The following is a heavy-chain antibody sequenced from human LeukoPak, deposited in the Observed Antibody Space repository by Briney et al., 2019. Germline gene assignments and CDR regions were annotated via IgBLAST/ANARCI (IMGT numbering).Heavy chain of an antibody. Sequence: PGGSLRLSCAASGFTFSSYGMHWVRQAPGKGLEWVAVISYDGSNKYYADSVKGRFTISRDNSKNTLYLQMNSLRAEDTAVYYCAKGGDISSTSCWIDYWGQGTLVTVSS. CDR3: AKGGDISSTSCWIDY. CDR1: GFTFSSYG. D-gene: IGHD2-2*01. V-gene: IGHV3-30*18. CDR2: ISYDGSNK. J-gene: IGHJ4*02.